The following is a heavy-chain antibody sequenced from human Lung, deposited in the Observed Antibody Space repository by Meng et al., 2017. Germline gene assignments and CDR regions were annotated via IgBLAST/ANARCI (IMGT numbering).Heavy chain of an antibody. J-gene: IGHJ4*02. CDR2: INPKSGDT. Sequence: VRLVQAGDEVKKTGASVKVSCKPSGYKFPKYNLHWVRRSTGQGLEWMGRINPKSGDTHYAQKFQARVTMTGETSISTAYMELSGLRSDDTAMYYCARDEDISAAGKLFGDYWGQGTLVTVSS. D-gene: IGHD6-25*01. V-gene: IGHV1-2*06. CDR1: GYKFPKYN. CDR3: ARDEDISAAGKLFGDY.